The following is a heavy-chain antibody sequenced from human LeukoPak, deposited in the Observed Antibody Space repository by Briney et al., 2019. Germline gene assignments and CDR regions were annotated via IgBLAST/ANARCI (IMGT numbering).Heavy chain of an antibody. D-gene: IGHD6-13*01. CDR1: GGSISSYY. CDR2: IYYSGST. CDR3: ARTTFYSSSWYGYYYYMDV. V-gene: IGHV4-59*01. J-gene: IGHJ6*03. Sequence: PSETLSLTCTVSGGSISSYYWSWLRQPPGKGLEWIGYIYYSGSTNYNPSLKSRVTISVETSKNQFSLKLSSVTAADTAVCYCARTTFYSSSWYGYYYYMDVWGKGTTVTISS.